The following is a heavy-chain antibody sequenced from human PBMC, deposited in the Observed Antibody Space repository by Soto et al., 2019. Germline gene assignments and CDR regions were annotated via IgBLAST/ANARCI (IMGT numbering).Heavy chain of an antibody. CDR2: IYHIGST. V-gene: IGHV4-59*01. J-gene: IGHJ6*02. CDR1: GGSISSYD. CDR3: AVYEGSRSSLTRFGMDV. D-gene: IGHD6-13*01. Sequence: QVQLQESGPGLVKPSETLSLTCTVSGGSISSYDWSWIRQPPGKGLEWIGYIYHIGSTNYNPSLNSRVTISVDTSKIHSSLNVTSVTAADTAVAYCAVYEGSRSSLTRFGMDVGGHWMTVPVSS.